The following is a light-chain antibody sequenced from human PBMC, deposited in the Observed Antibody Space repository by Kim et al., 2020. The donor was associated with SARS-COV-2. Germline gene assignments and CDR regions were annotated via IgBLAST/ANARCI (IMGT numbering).Light chain of an antibody. Sequence: QSALTQPASVSGSPGHSITISCTGTSSDVGGYDYVSWYQQHPGKAPKLMIYDVSNRPSGVSNRFSASKSGNKASLTISALQAENEADYYCISRTSSSPYVSGPGTKVTVL. CDR3: ISRTSSSPYV. J-gene: IGLJ1*01. CDR1: SSDVGGYDY. V-gene: IGLV2-14*03. CDR2: DVS.